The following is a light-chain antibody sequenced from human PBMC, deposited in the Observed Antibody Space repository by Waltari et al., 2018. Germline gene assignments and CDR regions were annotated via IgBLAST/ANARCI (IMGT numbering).Light chain of an antibody. V-gene: IGKV3-15*01. Sequence: DIVLTQSPATLSLSPGESGTLSCRASQSVSRHLAWYQQKPGQAPRPLIYGTSARATGIPSRFRGSGSGTEFTLTISSLQSEDSAVYYCQQYETFGQGTKVEIK. CDR3: QQYET. CDR2: GTS. J-gene: IGKJ1*01. CDR1: QSVSRH.